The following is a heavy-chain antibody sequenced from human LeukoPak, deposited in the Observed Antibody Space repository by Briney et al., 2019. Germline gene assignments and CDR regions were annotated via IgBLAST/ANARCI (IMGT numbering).Heavy chain of an antibody. J-gene: IGHJ4*02. CDR1: GFTFSSNA. V-gene: IGHV3-23*01. CDR2: IRGNGGGT. Sequence: GGSLRLSCAASGFTFSSNAMTWVGQAPGKGLEWVSTIRGNGGGTHYAESLRGRFTISRDNSKSTVYLQMNSLSAEDTAIYYCASGAAAGTLTFFDYWGQGTLVTVSS. D-gene: IGHD6-13*01. CDR3: ASGAAAGTLTFFDY.